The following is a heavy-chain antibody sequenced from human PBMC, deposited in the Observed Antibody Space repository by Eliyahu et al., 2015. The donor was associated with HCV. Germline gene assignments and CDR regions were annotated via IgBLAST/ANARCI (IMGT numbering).Heavy chain of an antibody. Sequence: EVQLVESGGGLVQPGGSLRLSCAAPGFTFSSYSMNWVRQAPGKGLEWVSYISSSSSTIYYADSVKGRFTISRDNAKNSLYLQMNSLRAEDTAVYYCARQYCSSTSCYPFDYWGQGTLVTVSS. CDR1: GFTFSSYS. CDR2: ISSSSSTI. J-gene: IGHJ4*02. V-gene: IGHV3-48*01. CDR3: ARQYCSSTSCYPFDY. D-gene: IGHD2-2*01.